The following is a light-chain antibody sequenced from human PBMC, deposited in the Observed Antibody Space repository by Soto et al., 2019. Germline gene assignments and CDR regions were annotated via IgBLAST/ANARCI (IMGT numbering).Light chain of an antibody. V-gene: IGKV1-5*03. CDR1: QSISSL. CDR3: QQYNSYSGLT. CDR2: KAS. J-gene: IGKJ4*01. Sequence: DIQITQSPSTLSSSVGDRVTITCRSSQSISSLLAWYQQKPGKAPKLLIYKASSLESGVPSRFSGSGSGTEFTLTISSLQPDDFATYYCQQYNSYSGLTFGGGTKVDIK.